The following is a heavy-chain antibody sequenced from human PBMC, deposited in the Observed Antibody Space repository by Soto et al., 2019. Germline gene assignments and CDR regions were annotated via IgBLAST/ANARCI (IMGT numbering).Heavy chain of an antibody. CDR3: AHMGYDSRGYNSLGY. D-gene: IGHD3-22*01. J-gene: IGHJ4*02. V-gene: IGHV2-5*02. CDR1: GFSLSTTGVA. Sequence: HITLKESGPTLVRPTQTLTLTCSFSGFSLSTTGVAVGWIRQPPGKALEWLALIYWDDDKRYSPSLKSRLTIAKDTPKSQVVLTMTNVDPVDTATYYCAHMGYDSRGYNSLGYWGQGTLVTVSS. CDR2: IYWDDDK.